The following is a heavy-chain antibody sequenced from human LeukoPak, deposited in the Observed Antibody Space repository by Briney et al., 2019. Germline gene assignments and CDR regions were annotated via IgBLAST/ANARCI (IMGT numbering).Heavy chain of an antibody. D-gene: IGHD1-26*01. CDR2: ISYDGSNK. Sequence: GGSLRLSCAASGFTFSNYGMHWVRQAPGKGLEWVAVISYDGSNKYYADSVKGRFTISRDNSKNTLYLQMNSLRAEDTAVYYCAKDSGSSPEYYFDYWGQGTLVTVSS. V-gene: IGHV3-30*18. J-gene: IGHJ4*02. CDR1: GFTFSNYG. CDR3: AKDSGSSPEYYFDY.